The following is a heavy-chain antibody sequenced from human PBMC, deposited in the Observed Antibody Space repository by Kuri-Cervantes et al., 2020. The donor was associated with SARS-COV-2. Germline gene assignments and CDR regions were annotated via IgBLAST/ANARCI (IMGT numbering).Heavy chain of an antibody. CDR1: GFTFSNAW. V-gene: IGHV3-15*07. CDR3: TTDVSTPYDFWSGYYPFDY. J-gene: IGHJ4*02. Sequence: GGSLRLSCAASGFTFSNAWMNWVRQAPGKGLEWVGRMKSKTDGGTTDYAAPVKGRFTISRDDSKNTLYLQMNSLKTEDTAVYYCTTDVSTPYDFWSGYYPFDYWGQGTLVTVSS. D-gene: IGHD3-3*01. CDR2: MKSKTDGGTT.